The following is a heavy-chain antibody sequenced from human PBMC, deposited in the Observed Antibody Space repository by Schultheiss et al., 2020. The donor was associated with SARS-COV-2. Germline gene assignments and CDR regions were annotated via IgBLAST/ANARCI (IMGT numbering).Heavy chain of an antibody. CDR2: FYYTGST. D-gene: IGHD6-19*01. J-gene: IGHJ6*03. V-gene: IGHV4-59*01. CDR1: GGSISSYY. CDR3: ASSSGWYGAYYYYYYIDV. Sequence: SQTLSLTCPVSGGSISSYYWSWIRQPPGKGLEWIGYFYYTGSTNYNPSLKSRVTISVDTSKNQFSLKLSSVTAADTAVYSCASSSGWYGAYYYYYYIDVLGKGTTVTVSS.